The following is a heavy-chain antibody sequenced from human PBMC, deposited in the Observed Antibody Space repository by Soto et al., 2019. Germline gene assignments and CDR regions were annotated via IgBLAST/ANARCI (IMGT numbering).Heavy chain of an antibody. V-gene: IGHV3-30*03. CDR1: RFTFSSYG. CDR3: ASRGSSDLDAFDI. Sequence: QVQLVESGGGVVQPGRSLRLSCAASRFTFSSYGMHWVRQAPGKWLDWVAVVSHDGSDKYYADSVKGRFTISRDNSKNTLYLQMNSLRAEDTAVYYCASRGSSDLDAFDIWGQGTMVTVSS. J-gene: IGHJ3*02. CDR2: VSHDGSDK. D-gene: IGHD2-15*01.